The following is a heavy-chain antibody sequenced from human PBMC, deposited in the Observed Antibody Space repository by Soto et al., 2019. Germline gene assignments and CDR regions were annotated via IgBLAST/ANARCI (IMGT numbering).Heavy chain of an antibody. D-gene: IGHD2-21*02. V-gene: IGHV1-3*01. CDR3: ARMETGRVVTRPNWFDP. J-gene: IGHJ5*02. CDR2: INAGNGYT. CDR1: GYTFTSYA. Sequence: QVQLVQSGADVKKPGASVKVSCKASGYTFTSYAIHWVRQAPGQRLEWMGWINAGNGYTKYSQNFQGRLTITRDTSASTGYMELSSLKSEDTAMYYCARMETGRVVTRPNWFDPWGQGTLVTVST.